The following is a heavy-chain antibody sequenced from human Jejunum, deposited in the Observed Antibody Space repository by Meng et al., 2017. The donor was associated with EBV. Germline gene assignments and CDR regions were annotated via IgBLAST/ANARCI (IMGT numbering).Heavy chain of an antibody. J-gene: IGHJ4*02. CDR2: IYNSEST. D-gene: IGHD1-26*01. V-gene: IGHV4-61*08. Sequence: QLQEQGPGLVNPSETLSLTCTVSGGSVSSGGYYWSWIRQPPGKGLEWIGYIYNSESTNYKSSLKSRVTISADTSKNQFSLRLSSVTAADTAVYYCARDQNGSYFAYWGQGTLVTVSS. CDR3: ARDQNGSYFAY. CDR1: GGSVSSGGYY.